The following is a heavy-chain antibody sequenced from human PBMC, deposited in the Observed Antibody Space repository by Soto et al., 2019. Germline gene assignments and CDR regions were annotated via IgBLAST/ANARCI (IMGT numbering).Heavy chain of an antibody. CDR1: GFTFSSYG. CDR3: AKDQHQSGSDSWFDP. V-gene: IGHV3-30*18. D-gene: IGHD1-26*01. Sequence: QVQLVESGGGVVQPGRSLRLSCAASGFTFSSYGMHWVRQAPGKGLEWVAVISYEGSNKYYADSVKGRFTISRDNSKNTLDLQMNSLRAEDTAVYYCAKDQHQSGSDSWFDPWGQGTMVTVSS. CDR2: ISYEGSNK. J-gene: IGHJ5*02.